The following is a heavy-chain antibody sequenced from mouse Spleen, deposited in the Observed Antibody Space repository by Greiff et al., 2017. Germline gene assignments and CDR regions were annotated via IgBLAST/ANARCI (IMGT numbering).Heavy chain of an antibody. CDR2: INPYNGGT. CDR1: GYTFTDYY. Sequence: EVKLQESGPVLVKPGASVKMSCKASGYTFTDYYMNWVKQSHGKSLEWIGVINPYNGGTSYNQKFKGKATLTVDKSSSTAYMELNSLTSEDSAVYYCARSFYGNYPDYYAMDYWGQGTSVTVSS. J-gene: IGHJ4*01. CDR3: ARSFYGNYPDYYAMDY. D-gene: IGHD2-10*01. V-gene: IGHV1-19*01.